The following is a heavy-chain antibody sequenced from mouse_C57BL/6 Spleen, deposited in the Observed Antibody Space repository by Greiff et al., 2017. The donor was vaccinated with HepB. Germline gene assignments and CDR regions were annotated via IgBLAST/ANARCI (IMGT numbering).Heavy chain of an antibody. CDR1: GYTFTSYW. D-gene: IGHD2-2*01. J-gene: IGHJ3*01. CDR2: INPSNGGT. V-gene: IGHV1-53*01. CDR3: AREGIYYGNDEGFAY. Sequence: QVQLQQPGPELVKPGASVKLSCKASGYTFTSYWMHWVKQRPGQGLEWIGNINPSNGGTNYNEKFKSKATLTVDKSSSTAYMQLRSLPSEDSAVYYWAREGIYYGNDEGFAYWGQGTLVTVSA.